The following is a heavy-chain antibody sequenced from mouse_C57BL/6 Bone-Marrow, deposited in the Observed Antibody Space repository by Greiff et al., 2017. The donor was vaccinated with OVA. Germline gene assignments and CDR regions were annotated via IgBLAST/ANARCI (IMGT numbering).Heavy chain of an antibody. CDR3: ARADWAVYYYAMGY. Sequence: QVQLQQPGAELVKPGASVKLSCKASGYTFTSYWMHWVKQRPGQGLEWIGMIHPNSGSTNYNEKFKIKATLTVDKSSSTAYRQLSSLTSEDSAVYYVARADWAVYYYAMGYGGQGTSVTVSA. J-gene: IGHJ4*01. CDR2: IHPNSGST. D-gene: IGHD4-1*01. CDR1: GYTFTSYW. V-gene: IGHV1-64*01.